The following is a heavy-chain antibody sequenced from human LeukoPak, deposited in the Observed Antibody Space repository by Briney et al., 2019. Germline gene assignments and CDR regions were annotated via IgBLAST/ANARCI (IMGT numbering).Heavy chain of an antibody. V-gene: IGHV1-69*01. CDR2: IIPIFGTA. J-gene: IGHJ6*02. Sequence: SVEVSCKASGGTFSSYAISWVRQAPGQGLEWMGGIIPIFGTANYAQKFQGRVTITADESTSTAYMELSSLRSEDTAVYYCARALKGQDGYSQMDVWGQGTTVTVSS. CDR1: GGTFSSYA. CDR3: ARALKGQDGYSQMDV. D-gene: IGHD5-24*01.